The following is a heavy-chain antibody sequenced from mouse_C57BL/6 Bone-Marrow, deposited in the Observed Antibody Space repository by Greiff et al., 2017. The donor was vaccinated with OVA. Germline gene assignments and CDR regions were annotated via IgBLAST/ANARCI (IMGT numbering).Heavy chain of an antibody. J-gene: IGHJ4*01. CDR2: INPSSGYT. Sequence: QVHVKQSGAELAKPGASVKLSCKASGYTFTSYWMHWVKQRPGQGLEWIGYINPSSGYTKYNQKFKDKATLTADKSSSTAYMQLSSLTYEDSAVYYCARRGIYYGNYAYAMDYWGQGTSVTVSS. D-gene: IGHD2-1*01. CDR3: ARRGIYYGNYAYAMDY. V-gene: IGHV1-7*01. CDR1: GYTFTSYW.